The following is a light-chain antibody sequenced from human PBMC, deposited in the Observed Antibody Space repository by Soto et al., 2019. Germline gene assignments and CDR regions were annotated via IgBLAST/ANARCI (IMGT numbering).Light chain of an antibody. CDR2: LGS. Sequence: DIVMTQSPLSLPVTPGEPASISCRSSQSLLHSNGYNYLDWYLQKPGQSPHLLIYLGSIRASGVPERFSGSGSGTDFTLKISRVEAEDVGVYYCMQAIQRYTFGQGTKLEIK. CDR1: QSLLHSNGYNY. CDR3: MQAIQRYT. J-gene: IGKJ2*01. V-gene: IGKV2-28*01.